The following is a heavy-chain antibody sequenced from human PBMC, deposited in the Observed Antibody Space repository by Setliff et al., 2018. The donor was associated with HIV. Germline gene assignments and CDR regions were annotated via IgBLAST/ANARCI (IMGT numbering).Heavy chain of an antibody. CDR2: IYYSGST. CDR1: FFSLRSGGYY. CDR3: AKRTFGSGRLDP. D-gene: IGHD3-16*01. V-gene: IGHV4-31*03. Sequence: SETLSLTCPFSFFSLRSGGYYWSWIRQHPGKGLEWIGYIYYSGSTYYNPSLKSRVTISVDTSKNQFSLKLSSVTAADMAVYYCAKRTFGSGRLDPWGQGTLVTVSS. J-gene: IGHJ5*02.